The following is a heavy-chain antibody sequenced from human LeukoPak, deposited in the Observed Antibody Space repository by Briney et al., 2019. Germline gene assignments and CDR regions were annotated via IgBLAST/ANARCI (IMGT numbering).Heavy chain of an antibody. CDR2: IYPGPGAGAGGSNP. J-gene: IGHJ4*02. CDR3: ARHSTRPNWYSPIDY. V-gene: IGHV5-51*01. Sequence: GESLKISFKTSGYPFSNHWIGWVRPMPGKGLEWMGIIYPGPGAGAGGSNPIYSPSFQGQVTISADNSITTAYLQWSSLKASDTAIYYCARHSTRPNWYSPIDYWGQGTLVTVSS. D-gene: IGHD2-21*01. CDR1: GYPFSNHW.